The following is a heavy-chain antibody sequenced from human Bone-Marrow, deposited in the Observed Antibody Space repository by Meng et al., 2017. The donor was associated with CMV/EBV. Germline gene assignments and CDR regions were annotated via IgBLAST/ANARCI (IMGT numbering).Heavy chain of an antibody. CDR2: IRYDGSNK. V-gene: IGHV3-30*02. J-gene: IGHJ4*02. CDR1: GFTFSSYG. D-gene: IGHD2-2*01. Sequence: GESLKISCAASGFTFSSYGMHWVRQAPGKGLEWVAFIRYDGSNKYYADSVKGRFTISRDNSKNTLYLQMNSLRAEDTAVYYCAKIGYCSSTSCRLSDYWGQGTLVTVYS. CDR3: AKIGYCSSTSCRLSDY.